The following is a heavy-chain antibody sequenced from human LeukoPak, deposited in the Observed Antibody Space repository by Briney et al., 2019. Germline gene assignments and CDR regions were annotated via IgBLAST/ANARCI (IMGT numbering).Heavy chain of an antibody. D-gene: IGHD3-3*01. Sequence: GGSLRLSCAASGFTFSSYGMHWVRQAPGKGLEWVAFIRYDGSNKYYADSVKGRLTISRDNSKNTLYLQMNSRRAEDTAVYYCAKAMDYDFWSGYFLDVWGKGTTVTVSS. V-gene: IGHV3-30*02. CDR3: AKAMDYDFWSGYFLDV. CDR2: IRYDGSNK. J-gene: IGHJ6*04. CDR1: GFTFSSYG.